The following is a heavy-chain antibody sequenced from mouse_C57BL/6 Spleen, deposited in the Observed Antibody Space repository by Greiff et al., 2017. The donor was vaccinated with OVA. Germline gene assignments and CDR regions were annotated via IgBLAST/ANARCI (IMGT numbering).Heavy chain of an antibody. CDR1: GYTFTSYW. CDR3: ARATGRQLSPYYAMDY. D-gene: IGHD3-2*02. V-gene: IGHV1-72*01. CDR2: IDPNSGGT. J-gene: IGHJ4*01. Sequence: QVQLQQPGAELVKPGASVKLSCKASGYTFTSYWMHWVKQRPGRGLEWIGRIDPNSGGTKYTEKFKSKATLTVDKPSSTAYMQLSSLTSEDSAVYYCARATGRQLSPYYAMDYWGQGTSVTVSS.